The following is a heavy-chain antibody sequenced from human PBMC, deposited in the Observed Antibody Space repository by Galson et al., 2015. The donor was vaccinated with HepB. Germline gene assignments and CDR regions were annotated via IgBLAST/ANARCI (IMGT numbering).Heavy chain of an antibody. D-gene: IGHD3/OR15-3a*01. J-gene: IGHJ3*02. Sequence: QSGAEVKKPGDSLKISCKGSGYSFTSYWIAWVRQMPGKGLEWMGIIYPDDSDTRYSPSFQGQVTISADKSISTAYLQWSGLKASDTAMYCCGRLWTISATADAFDIWGQGTTVTVSS. CDR1: GYSFTSYW. V-gene: IGHV5-51*01. CDR3: GRLWTISATADAFDI. CDR2: IYPDDSDT.